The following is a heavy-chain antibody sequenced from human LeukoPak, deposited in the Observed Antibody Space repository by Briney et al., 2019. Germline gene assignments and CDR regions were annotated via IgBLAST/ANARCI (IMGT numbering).Heavy chain of an antibody. J-gene: IGHJ4*02. CDR3: ARDGNGSRAFDF. CDR2: IYSSGST. D-gene: IGHD2-15*01. CDR1: GGSISSYS. V-gene: IGHV4-4*07. Sequence: PLETLSLTCTVSGGSISSYSWSWIRQPAGKGLEWIGRIYSSGSTNYNPSLKSRVTISVDKSSNQFSLNLTSVTAADTAVYYCARDGNGSRAFDFWGQGTLVTVFS.